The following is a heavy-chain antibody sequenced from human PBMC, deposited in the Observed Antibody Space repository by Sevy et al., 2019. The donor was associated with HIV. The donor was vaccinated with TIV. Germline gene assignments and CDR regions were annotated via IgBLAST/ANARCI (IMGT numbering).Heavy chain of an antibody. Sequence: SETLSLTCTVSGGSISSYYWSWIRQPPGKGLEWIGYIYYSGSTNYNPSLKSRVTISVDTSRNQFSLKLRSVTAADTAVYYWARERQLVLDYWGQGTLVTVSS. CDR3: ARERQLVLDY. V-gene: IGHV4-59*01. D-gene: IGHD6-13*01. CDR2: IYYSGST. CDR1: GGSISSYY. J-gene: IGHJ4*02.